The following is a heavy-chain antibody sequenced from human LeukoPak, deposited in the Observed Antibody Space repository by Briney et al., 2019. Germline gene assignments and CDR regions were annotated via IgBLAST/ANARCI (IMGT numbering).Heavy chain of an antibody. V-gene: IGHV4-34*01. J-gene: IGHJ3*02. Sequence: ASETLSLTCAVYGGSFSGYYWSWIRQPPGKGLEWIGEINHSGSTNYNPSLKSRVTISVDTSKNQFSLKLSSVTAADTAVYYCASGPYSSGWFEAFDIWGQGTMVTVSS. D-gene: IGHD6-19*01. CDR2: INHSGST. CDR1: GGSFSGYY. CDR3: ASGPYSSGWFEAFDI.